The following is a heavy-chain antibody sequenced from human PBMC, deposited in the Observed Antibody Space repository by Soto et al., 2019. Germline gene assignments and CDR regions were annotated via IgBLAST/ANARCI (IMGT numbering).Heavy chain of an antibody. Sequence: QVPLVQSGVEVKKPGASVKVSCKASGYTFTNYAISWVRQAPGRGLEWMGWVNTYNGNPNYAQIFQGRVTMTTDTSTGPAYMELRSLKSDDSGVYYCARDSQYSTDWQRFDSWGQGTLVTVSS. CDR2: VNTYNGNP. J-gene: IGHJ4*02. D-gene: IGHD6-6*01. V-gene: IGHV1-18*01. CDR3: ARDSQYSTDWQRFDS. CDR1: GYTFTNYA.